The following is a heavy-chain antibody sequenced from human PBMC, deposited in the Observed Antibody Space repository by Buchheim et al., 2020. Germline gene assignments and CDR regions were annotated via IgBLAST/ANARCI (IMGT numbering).Heavy chain of an antibody. J-gene: IGHJ6*02. Sequence: QVQLVESGGGVVQPGRSLRLSCAASGFTFSSYAMHWVRQAPGKGLEWVAVISYDGSNKYYADSVKGRFTISRDNSKNTLYLQMNSLRAEDTAVYYCAREMATILYYYYGMDVWSQGTT. V-gene: IGHV3-30-3*01. D-gene: IGHD5-24*01. CDR3: AREMATILYYYYGMDV. CDR2: ISYDGSNK. CDR1: GFTFSSYA.